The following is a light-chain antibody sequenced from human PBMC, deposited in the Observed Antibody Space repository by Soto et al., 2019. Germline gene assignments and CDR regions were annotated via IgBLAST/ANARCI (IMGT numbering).Light chain of an antibody. CDR2: DVS. Sequence: QSALTQPASVSGYPGQSITFSCTGTSNDIGGYNYVSWYQQHPGKAPKLMIFDVSNRPSGVSYRFSGSKSGNTASLTISGLQAEDEADYYCSSYTSSSTLLFGGGTKVTVL. J-gene: IGLJ2*01. CDR1: SNDIGGYNY. CDR3: SSYTSSSTLL. V-gene: IGLV2-14*01.